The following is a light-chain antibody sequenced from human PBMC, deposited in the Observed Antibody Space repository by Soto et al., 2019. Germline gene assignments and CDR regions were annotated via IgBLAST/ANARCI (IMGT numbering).Light chain of an antibody. V-gene: IGKV1-33*01. CDR3: QQYDNLLLT. CDR1: QDIRHY. J-gene: IGKJ4*01. Sequence: DIQMTQSPSSLSASVGDRVIITCQASQDIRHYLNWYQQKPGKAPQLLIYDASNLETGVPSRFSGRGSGTDFTFTISSLQPEDTETYYCQQYDNLLLTFGGGAKVEIK. CDR2: DAS.